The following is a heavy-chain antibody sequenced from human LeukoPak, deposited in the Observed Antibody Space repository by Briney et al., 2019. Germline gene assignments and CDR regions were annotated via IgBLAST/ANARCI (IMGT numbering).Heavy chain of an antibody. V-gene: IGHV4-34*01. D-gene: IGHD6-19*01. CDR3: ARGVAVAGTDFDY. Sequence: PSETLSLTCAVYGGSFSGYYWSWIRQPPGKGLEWIGEINHSGSTNYNPSLKSRVTISVDTSKNQFSLKLSSVTAADTAAYYCARGVAVAGTDFDYWGQGTLVTVSS. J-gene: IGHJ4*02. CDR2: INHSGST. CDR1: GGSFSGYY.